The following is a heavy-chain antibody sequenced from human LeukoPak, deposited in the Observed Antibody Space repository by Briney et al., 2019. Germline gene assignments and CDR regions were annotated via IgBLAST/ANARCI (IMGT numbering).Heavy chain of an antibody. V-gene: IGHV3-30-3*01. CDR1: GFTFSSYA. CDR3: AREGSHSPVDYFDY. D-gene: IGHD1-26*01. CDR2: ISYDGSNK. Sequence: GRSLRLSCAASGFTFSSYAMHWVRQAPGKGLEWVAVISYDGSNKYYADSVKGRFTISRDNSKNTLYLQMNSLRAEDTAVYYCAREGSHSPVDYFDYWGQGTLVTVSS. J-gene: IGHJ4*02.